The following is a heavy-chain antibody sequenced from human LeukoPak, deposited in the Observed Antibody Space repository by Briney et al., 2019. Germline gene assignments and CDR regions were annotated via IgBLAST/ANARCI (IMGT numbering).Heavy chain of an antibody. CDR2: ISSSSSTI. V-gene: IGHV3-48*01. Sequence: GGSLRLSCAASGFTFSSYSMNWVRQAPGKGLEWVSYISSSSSTIYYADSVKGRFTISRDNSKNTLYLQMNSLRAEDTAVYYCAKDYGGLLPKYFQHWGQGTLVTVSS. D-gene: IGHD3-10*01. CDR1: GFTFSSYS. J-gene: IGHJ1*01. CDR3: AKDYGGLLPKYFQH.